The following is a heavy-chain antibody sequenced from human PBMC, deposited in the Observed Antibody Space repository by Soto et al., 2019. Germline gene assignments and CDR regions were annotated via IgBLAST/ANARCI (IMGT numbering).Heavy chain of an antibody. V-gene: IGHV3-49*03. Sequence: GGSLRLSCTASGFTFGDYAMSWFRQAPGKGLEWVGFIRSKAYGGTTEYAASVKGRFTISRDDSKSIAHLQMNSLKTEDTAVYYGTRVRYYDFWSGYYDAFDIWGQGTMVTVSS. CDR1: GFTFGDYA. D-gene: IGHD3-3*01. J-gene: IGHJ3*02. CDR2: IRSKAYGGTT. CDR3: TRVRYYDFWSGYYDAFDI.